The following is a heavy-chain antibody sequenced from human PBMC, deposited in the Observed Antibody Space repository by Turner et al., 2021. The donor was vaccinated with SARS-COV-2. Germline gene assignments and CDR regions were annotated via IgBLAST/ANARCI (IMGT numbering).Heavy chain of an antibody. CDR3: ASIAAADPKYDHDYGMDV. J-gene: IGHJ6*02. D-gene: IGHD6-13*01. CDR1: GFTLSSYS. Sequence: EVQLVESGGGLVKPGGSLRLSCAAPGFTLSSYSMNWVRQAPVKGLEWVSSISSSSSYIYYADSVKGRFTISRDNAKNALYLQMNSLRAEDTAVYYCASIAAADPKYDHDYGMDVWGQGTTVTVSS. CDR2: ISSSSSYI. V-gene: IGHV3-21*01.